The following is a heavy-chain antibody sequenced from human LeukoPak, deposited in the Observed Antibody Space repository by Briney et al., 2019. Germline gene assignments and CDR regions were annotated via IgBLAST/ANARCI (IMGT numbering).Heavy chain of an antibody. CDR3: VKSGPDFGDLPSEYYFDF. CDR2: IWYDGSNQ. D-gene: IGHD4-17*01. J-gene: IGHJ4*02. V-gene: IGHV3-33*06. CDR1: GFSFSSYA. Sequence: QTGGSLRLSCAASGFSFSSYAMHWVRQAPGKGLEWVAVIWYDGSNQYYADSVRGRFTISSDNSKNTLHLQMNSLRAEDTAAYYCVKSGPDFGDLPSEYYFDFWGQGTLVTVSS.